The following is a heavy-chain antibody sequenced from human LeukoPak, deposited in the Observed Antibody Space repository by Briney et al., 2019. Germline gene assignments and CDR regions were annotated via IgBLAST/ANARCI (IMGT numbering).Heavy chain of an antibody. D-gene: IGHD4-17*01. CDR1: GFTLSSNY. CDR2: IYSSGST. V-gene: IGHV3-53*01. CDR3: ARHLSGDDI. J-gene: IGHJ3*02. Sequence: EGSLRLSCAASGFTLSSNYMTWVRQAPGKGLEWVSIIYSSGSTYYADSVKGRFTISRDNSKNTLYLQMNSLRDEDTAVYYCARHLSGDDIWGQGTMVTVSS.